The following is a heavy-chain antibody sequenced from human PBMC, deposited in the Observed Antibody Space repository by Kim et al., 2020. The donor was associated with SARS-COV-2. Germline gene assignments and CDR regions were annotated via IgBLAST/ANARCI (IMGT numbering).Heavy chain of an antibody. CDR3: ASDFHSSGWYYGIDV. V-gene: IGHV4-59*13. D-gene: IGHD6-19*01. Sequence: SETLSLTCTVSGGSISSYYWSWIRQPPGKGLEWLGYIYYSGSTNYNPSHKSRVTISVDTSKNQFSLKLSSVTAADTAVYYCASDFHSSGWYYGIDVWGQGTTVTVSS. CDR1: GGSISSYY. CDR2: IYYSGST. J-gene: IGHJ6*02.